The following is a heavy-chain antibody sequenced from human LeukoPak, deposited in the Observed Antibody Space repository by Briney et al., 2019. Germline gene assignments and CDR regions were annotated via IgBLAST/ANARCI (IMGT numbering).Heavy chain of an antibody. CDR2: IYNSGST. V-gene: IGHV4-39*07. J-gene: IGHJ4*02. Sequence: PSETLSLTCTVSGGSISSSSYYWGWIRQPPGKGREWIGSIYNSGSTNYNPSLKSRVTISVDTSKNQFSLKLSSVTAADTAVYYCARARKDYDILTGYTNGNYIDYWGQGTLVTVSS. CDR1: GGSISSSSYY. D-gene: IGHD3-9*01. CDR3: ARARKDYDILTGYTNGNYIDY.